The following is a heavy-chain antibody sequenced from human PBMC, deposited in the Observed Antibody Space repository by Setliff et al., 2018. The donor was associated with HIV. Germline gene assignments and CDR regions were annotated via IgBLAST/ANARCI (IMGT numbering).Heavy chain of an antibody. J-gene: IGHJ3*02. Sequence: TCTISGGSITGYFWGWIRQPPGKGLEWVGYIHYSGSTKYNTSLKRRVTMSVDTSKNQFSLKLNSVTAADTAVYYCARTGSYDAFDIWGQGTMVTVSS. V-gene: IGHV4-59*01. CDR3: ARTGSYDAFDI. D-gene: IGHD1-26*01. CDR1: GGSITGYF. CDR2: IHYSGST.